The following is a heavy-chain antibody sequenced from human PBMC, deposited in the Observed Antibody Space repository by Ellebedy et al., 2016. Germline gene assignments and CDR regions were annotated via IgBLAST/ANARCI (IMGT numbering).Heavy chain of an antibody. CDR1: GGTFSSYA. D-gene: IGHD2-2*01. CDR3: ARIKGYCSSTSCSYGMDV. J-gene: IGHJ6*02. V-gene: IGHV1-69*04. CDR2: NIPILGIA. Sequence: ASVKVSCKASGGTFSSYAISWVRQAPGQGLEWMGRNIPILGIANYAQKFQGRVTITADKSTSTAYMELSSLRSEDTAVYYCARIKGYCSSTSCSYGMDVWGQGTTVTVSS.